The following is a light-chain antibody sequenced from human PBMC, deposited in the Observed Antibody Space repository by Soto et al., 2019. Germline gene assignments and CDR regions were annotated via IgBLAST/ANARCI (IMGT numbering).Light chain of an antibody. CDR2: EVI. J-gene: IGLJ2*01. Sequence: QSVLTQSASVSGSPGQSITIPCTGTSSDVGGYDYVSWYQQHPGKVPKLIIYEVIKRPSGVSHRSSGSKSGNTASLTISGLQTEDEADYYCSSYTTSSALVFGGGTK. CDR3: SSYTTSSALV. V-gene: IGLV2-14*01. CDR1: SSDVGGYDY.